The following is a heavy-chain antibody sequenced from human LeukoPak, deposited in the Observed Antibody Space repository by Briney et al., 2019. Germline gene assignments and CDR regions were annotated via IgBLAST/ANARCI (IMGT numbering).Heavy chain of an antibody. Sequence: GGSLRLSCAASGFTFSSYAMSWVRQAPGKGLEWVSAISGSGGSTYYADSVKGRFTISRDNSKNTLYLQMNSLRAEDTAIYYCAKELYSSSSYYYYMDVWGKGTTVTVSS. V-gene: IGHV3-23*01. J-gene: IGHJ6*03. CDR3: AKELYSSSSYYYYMDV. D-gene: IGHD6-6*01. CDR1: GFTFSSYA. CDR2: ISGSGGST.